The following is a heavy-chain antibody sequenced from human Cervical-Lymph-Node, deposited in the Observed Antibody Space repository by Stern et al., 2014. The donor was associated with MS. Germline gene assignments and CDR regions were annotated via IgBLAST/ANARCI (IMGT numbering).Heavy chain of an antibody. Sequence: DQLVQSGPEVKRRGESLKISCQASGYTFTSYWIGWVRQMPGKGLEWIAIIFPGGSDIRYSPSFQGQVTISADKSSSTAYLQWNTLKASDTAIYYCARQRYFDYWGQGTLVTVSS. CDR1: GYTFTSYW. CDR2: IFPGGSDI. CDR3: ARQRYFDY. V-gene: IGHV5-51*01. J-gene: IGHJ4*02.